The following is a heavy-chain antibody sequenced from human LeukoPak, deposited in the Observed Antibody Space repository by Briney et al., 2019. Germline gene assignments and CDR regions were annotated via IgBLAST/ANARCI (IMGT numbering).Heavy chain of an antibody. CDR2: IIPILGIA. D-gene: IGHD2-2*02. CDR1: GGTFCSYT. CDR3: ARDCSSTSCDNGGY. J-gene: IGHJ4*02. V-gene: IGHV1-69*04. Sequence: SVKVSCKASGGTFCSYTISWVRQAPGQGLEWMGRIIPILGIANYAQKFQGRVTITAGKSTSTAYMELSSLRSEDTAVYYCARDCSSTSCDNGGYWGQGTLVTVSS.